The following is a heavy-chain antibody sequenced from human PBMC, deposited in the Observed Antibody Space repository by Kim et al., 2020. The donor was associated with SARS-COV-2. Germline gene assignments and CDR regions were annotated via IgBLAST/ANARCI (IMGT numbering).Heavy chain of an antibody. CDR3: ATGLYYYDSSGPEYFQH. Sequence: GGSLRLSCAASGFTFSDHYMDWVRQAPGKGLEWVGRTRNKANSYTTEYAASVKGRFTISRDDSKNSLYLQMNSLKTEDTAVYYCATGLYYYDSSGPEYFQHWGQGTLVTVSS. D-gene: IGHD3-22*01. CDR2: TRNKANSYTT. V-gene: IGHV3-72*01. J-gene: IGHJ1*01. CDR1: GFTFSDHY.